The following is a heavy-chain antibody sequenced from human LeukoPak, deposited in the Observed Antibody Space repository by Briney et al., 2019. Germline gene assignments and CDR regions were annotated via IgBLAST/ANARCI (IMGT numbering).Heavy chain of an antibody. D-gene: IGHD4-17*01. CDR1: GFTFSSYE. V-gene: IGHV3-48*03. CDR2: ITGSGDTI. J-gene: IGHJ4*02. CDR3: ANDYGDYAESQN. Sequence: PGGSLRLSCSASGFTFSSYEMNWVRQAPGKGLEWISYITGSGDTIHYADSVKGRFTISRDNAKNSLYLQMNSLRAEDTAVYYCANDYGDYAESQNWGQGTLVTVSS.